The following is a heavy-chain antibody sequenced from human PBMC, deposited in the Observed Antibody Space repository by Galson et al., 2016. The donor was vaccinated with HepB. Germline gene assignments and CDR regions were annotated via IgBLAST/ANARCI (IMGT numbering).Heavy chain of an antibody. J-gene: IGHJ4*02. CDR3: ARKTCVNCYAGGSYFDY. V-gene: IGHV3-30*03. D-gene: IGHD2-2*01. Sequence: SLRLSCAASGFTFSRSGMHWVRQTPGRGLEWVAVISHVGDNIYYADSVKGRFTISRDNSKNIVYLQMNSLRPEDTAIYYCARKTCVNCYAGGSYFDYWGQGSLVTVSP. CDR1: GFTFSRSG. CDR2: ISHVGDNI.